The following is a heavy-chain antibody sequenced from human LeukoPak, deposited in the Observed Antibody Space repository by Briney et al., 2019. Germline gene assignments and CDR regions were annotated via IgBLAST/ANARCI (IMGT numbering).Heavy chain of an antibody. CDR2: INHSGST. CDR3: ARNSPIFGVVKEEYYYYYGMDV. CDR1: GGSFSGYY. D-gene: IGHD3-3*01. Sequence: PSETLSLTCAVYGGSFSGYYWSWIRQPPGKGLEWIGEINHSGSTNYNPSLKSRVTISVDTSKNQFSLKLSSVTAADTAVYYCARNSPIFGVVKEEYYYYYGMDVWGQGTTVTVSS. V-gene: IGHV4-34*01. J-gene: IGHJ6*02.